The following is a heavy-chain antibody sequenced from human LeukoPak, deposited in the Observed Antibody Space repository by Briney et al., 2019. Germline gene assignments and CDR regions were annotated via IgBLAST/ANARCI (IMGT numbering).Heavy chain of an antibody. V-gene: IGHV1-24*01. J-gene: IGHJ4*02. CDR3: ATDGIGGITMIVAIFGY. Sequence: ASVKVSCKVSGYTLTELSMHWVRQAPGKGLEWMGGFDPEDGETIYAQKFQGRVTMTEDTSTDTAYMELSSLRSEDTAVYYCATDGIGGITMIVAIFGYWGQGTLVTVSS. CDR2: FDPEDGET. CDR1: GYTLTELS. D-gene: IGHD3-22*01.